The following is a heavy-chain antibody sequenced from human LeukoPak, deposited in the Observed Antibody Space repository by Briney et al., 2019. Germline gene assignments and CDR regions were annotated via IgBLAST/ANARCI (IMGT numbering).Heavy chain of an antibody. J-gene: IGHJ4*02. D-gene: IGHD3-10*01. CDR1: GFTFSSYA. CDR2: ISGSGGST. V-gene: IGHV3-23*01. Sequence: GGSLRLSCAASGFTFSSYAMSWVRQAPGKGLEWVSAISGSGGSTYYADSVKGRFTISRDNSKNTLYLQMNSLRAEDTAVYYCAKDEVYRLLWFGELLSWGQGTLVTVSS. CDR3: AKDEVYRLLWFGELLS.